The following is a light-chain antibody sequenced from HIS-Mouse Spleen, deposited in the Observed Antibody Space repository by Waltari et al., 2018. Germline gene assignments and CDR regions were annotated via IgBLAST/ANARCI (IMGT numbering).Light chain of an antibody. V-gene: IGKV1-9*01. Sequence: DIQLTQSPSFLSASVGDRVTITCRASQGISSYLAWYQQKPGKAPKLLIYAASTLQSGVPSRFSGSGSGTDFTLTISRLEPEDFAVYYCQQYGSSPPTFGQGTKVEIK. CDR2: AAS. CDR3: QQYGSSPPT. J-gene: IGKJ1*01. CDR1: QGISSY.